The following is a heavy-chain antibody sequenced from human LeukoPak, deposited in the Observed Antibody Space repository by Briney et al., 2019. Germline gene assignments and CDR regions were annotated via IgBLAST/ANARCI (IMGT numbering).Heavy chain of an antibody. V-gene: IGHV4-61*02. CDR3: ARSRDGYNFDY. CDR2: IYTSGST. Sequence: SQTLSLTCTVSGGSISSGCYYWSWIRQPAGKGLEWIGRIYTSGSTNYNPSLKSRVTISVDTSKNQFSLKLSSVTAADTAVYYCARSRDGYNFDYWGQGTLVTVSS. CDR1: GGSISSGCYY. J-gene: IGHJ4*02. D-gene: IGHD5-24*01.